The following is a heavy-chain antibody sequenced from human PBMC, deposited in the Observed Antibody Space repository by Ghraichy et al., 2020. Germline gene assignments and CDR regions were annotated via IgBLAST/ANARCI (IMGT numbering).Heavy chain of an antibody. V-gene: IGHV4-39*01. Sequence: SQTLSLTCTVSGGSISSSSYYWGWIRQPPGKGLEWIGSIYYSGSTYYNPSLKSRVTISVDTSKNQFSLKLSSVTAADTAVYYCASLVGATDPYNWFDPWGQGTLVTVSS. CDR2: IYYSGST. J-gene: IGHJ5*02. CDR1: GGSISSSSYY. D-gene: IGHD1-26*01. CDR3: ASLVGATDPYNWFDP.